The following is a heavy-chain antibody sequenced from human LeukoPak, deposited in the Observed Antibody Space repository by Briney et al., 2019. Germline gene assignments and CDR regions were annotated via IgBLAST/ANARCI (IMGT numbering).Heavy chain of an antibody. Sequence: SETLSLTCAVSGGSISSNSYYWGWIRQPPGKGLEWIGSIYHSGSTYYNPSLKSRVTISVDTSKNQFSLKLSSVTAADTAVYYCAGSSVQGILRDYWGQGTLVTVSS. CDR3: AGSSVQGILRDY. CDR1: GGSISSNSYY. D-gene: IGHD6-6*01. V-gene: IGHV4-39*07. J-gene: IGHJ4*02. CDR2: IYHSGST.